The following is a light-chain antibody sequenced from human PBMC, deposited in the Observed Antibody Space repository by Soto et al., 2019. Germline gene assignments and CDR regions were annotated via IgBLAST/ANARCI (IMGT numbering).Light chain of an antibody. CDR3: QTWGTAIHDVV. CDR2: LNSDGSH. V-gene: IGLV4-69*01. Sequence: QPVLTQSPSASASLGASVKLTCTLTNGHSTYPIAWHQQQPEKGPRYLMKLNSDGSHSKGDGIPDRFSGSSSGAERHLTISSLQSEDEADYYCQTWGTAIHDVVFGGGTKVTVL. J-gene: IGLJ2*01. CDR1: NGHSTYP.